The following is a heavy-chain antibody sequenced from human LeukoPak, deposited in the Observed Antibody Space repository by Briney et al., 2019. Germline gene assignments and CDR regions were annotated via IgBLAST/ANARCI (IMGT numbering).Heavy chain of an antibody. J-gene: IGHJ4*02. V-gene: IGHV4-30-4*01. Sequence: PSETLSLTCIVSGGSISSGDYYWGWIRQPPGKGLEWIGYIYYSGSTYYNPSLKSRVTISVDTSKNHFSLKLSSVTAADTAVYYCARGDGDFSFDYWGQGTLVTVSS. CDR1: GGSISSGDYY. D-gene: IGHD4-17*01. CDR3: ARGDGDFSFDY. CDR2: IYYSGST.